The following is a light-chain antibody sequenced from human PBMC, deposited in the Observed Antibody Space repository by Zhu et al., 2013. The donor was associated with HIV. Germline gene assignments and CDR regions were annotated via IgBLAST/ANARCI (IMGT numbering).Light chain of an antibody. Sequence: EIVLTQSPGTLSLSPGEGATLSCRASQGVSSRYLAWYVQKPGQAPRLLIYGASSRATDIPDRFSGSGSGTDFTLTISRLEPEDFAVYYCQQYGSSPWTFGQGTKVEIK. J-gene: IGKJ1*01. CDR2: GAS. CDR1: QGVSSRY. CDR3: QQYGSSPWT. V-gene: IGKV3-20*01.